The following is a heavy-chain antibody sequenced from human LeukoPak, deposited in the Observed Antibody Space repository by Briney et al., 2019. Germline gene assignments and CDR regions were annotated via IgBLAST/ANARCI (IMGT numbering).Heavy chain of an antibody. CDR3: VRMVATSGTNWFDP. V-gene: IGHV1-8*01. D-gene: IGHD5-12*01. CDR2: MNPNSGNT. Sequence: ASVKVSCKASGYTFTSYDINWVRQAPGQGLEWRGWMNPNSGNTGYAQKFQGRVTMTRNTSISTAYMELSSLRSEDTAVYYCVRMVATSGTNWFDPWGQGTLVTVSS. CDR1: GYTFTSYD. J-gene: IGHJ5*02.